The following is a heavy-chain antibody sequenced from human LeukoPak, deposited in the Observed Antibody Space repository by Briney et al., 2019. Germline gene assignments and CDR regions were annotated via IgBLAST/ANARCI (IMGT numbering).Heavy chain of an antibody. D-gene: IGHD1-26*01. V-gene: IGHV1-46*01. Sequence: ASVKVSCKASGYTFTSYYMHWVRQAPGQGLEWMGIINSSGGSTSYAQKFQGRVTMTRDTSTSTVYMELSSLRSEDTAVYYCARVLVRGGYYHPYFDYWGQGTLVTVSS. CDR1: GYTFTSYY. J-gene: IGHJ4*02. CDR2: INSSGGST. CDR3: ARVLVRGGYYHPYFDY.